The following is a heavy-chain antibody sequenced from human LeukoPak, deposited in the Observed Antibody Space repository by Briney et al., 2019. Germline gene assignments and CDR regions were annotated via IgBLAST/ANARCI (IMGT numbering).Heavy chain of an antibody. V-gene: IGHV3-74*01. J-gene: IGHJ4*02. CDR2: INSDGSTT. D-gene: IGHD3-10*01. CDR3: SKGGEEVLWLGELWDFDY. CDR1: GFTFSNYW. Sequence: GGALRLSCAASGFTFSNYWMHWVRQAPSKGLGWVSRINSDGSTTYYEDSVKGRFTISRDNAKNTLYLQMINLRAWAPAVYYFSKGGEEVLWLGELWDFDYWGQGTLVTVSS.